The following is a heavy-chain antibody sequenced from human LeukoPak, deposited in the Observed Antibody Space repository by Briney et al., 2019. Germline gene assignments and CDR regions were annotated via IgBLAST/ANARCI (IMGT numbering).Heavy chain of an antibody. D-gene: IGHD3-10*01. V-gene: IGHV5-51*01. J-gene: IGHJ3*02. Sequence: PGESLKISCKASGYRFTSYWIAWVRQMPGKGLEWMGIIYPGDSDTRYSPSFQGQVTISADRSISTAYLQWSSLKASDTAMYYCAIYGNLPNAFDIWGQGTMVTVSS. CDR2: IYPGDSDT. CDR1: GYRFTSYW. CDR3: AIYGNLPNAFDI.